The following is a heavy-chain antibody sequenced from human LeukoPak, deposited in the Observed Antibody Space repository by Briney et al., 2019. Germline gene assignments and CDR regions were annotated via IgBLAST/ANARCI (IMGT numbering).Heavy chain of an antibody. CDR2: INPSGGST. CDR1: GYTFTSYY. D-gene: IGHD2-2*01. J-gene: IGHJ4*02. CDR3: ATGSRSTVPFDY. V-gene: IGHV1-46*01. Sequence: ASVKVSCKASGYTFTSYYMHWVRQAPGQGLEWMGIINPSGGSTSYAQKFQGRVTMTEDTSTDTAYMELSSLRSEDTAVYYCATGSRSTVPFDYWGQGTLVTVSS.